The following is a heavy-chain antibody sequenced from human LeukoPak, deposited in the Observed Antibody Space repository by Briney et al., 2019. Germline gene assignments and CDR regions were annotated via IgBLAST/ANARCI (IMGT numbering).Heavy chain of an antibody. CDR1: GFTFSNYN. CDR2: ITSSGTYI. D-gene: IGHD1-26*01. CDR3: ARDPYSGNYGNDYYYYMDV. Sequence: GGSLRLSCAASGFTFSNYNMNWVRQAPGKAMDWVSSITSSGTYIFYADSVKGRFTISRDNAKNSLYLQMDSLGPEDTAVYYCARDPYSGNYGNDYYYYMDVWGKGTTVTISS. V-gene: IGHV3-21*01. J-gene: IGHJ6*03.